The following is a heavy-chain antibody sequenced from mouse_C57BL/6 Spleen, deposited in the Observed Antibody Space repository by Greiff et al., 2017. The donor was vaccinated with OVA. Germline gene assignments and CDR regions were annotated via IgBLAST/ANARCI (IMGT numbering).Heavy chain of an antibody. CDR2: IDPSDSET. D-gene: IGHD2-3*01. Sequence: QVQLQQPGAELVRPGSSVKLSCKASGYTFTSYWMHWVKQRPIQGLEWIGNIDPSDSETHYNQKFKDKATLTVDKSSSTAYMQLSSLTSEDSAVYYCARIYDGYTYHFDYWGQGTTLTVSS. CDR3: ARIYDGYTYHFDY. J-gene: IGHJ2*01. CDR1: GYTFTSYW. V-gene: IGHV1-52*01.